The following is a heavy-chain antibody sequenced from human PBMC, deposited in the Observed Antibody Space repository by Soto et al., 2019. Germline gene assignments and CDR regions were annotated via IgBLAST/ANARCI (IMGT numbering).Heavy chain of an antibody. V-gene: IGHV2-5*02. Sequence: QITLKESGPTLVKPTQTLTLTCTFSGFSLSTNGVGVGWIRQPPGKALEWLALIYWDDSKEYSPSLKSRLTITKDTSRNQVVLTMTNMDPVDTATYYCAKKGGGDYILGYWGQGTLVTVS. D-gene: IGHD4-17*01. CDR1: GFSLSTNGVG. J-gene: IGHJ4*02. CDR2: IYWDDSK. CDR3: AKKGGGDYILGY.